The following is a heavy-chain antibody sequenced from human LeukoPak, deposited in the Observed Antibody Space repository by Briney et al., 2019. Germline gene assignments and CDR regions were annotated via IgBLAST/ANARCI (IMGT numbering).Heavy chain of an antibody. D-gene: IGHD3-16*01. CDR3: ARVIMSAYNWFDP. V-gene: IGHV3-30*04. Sequence: GRSLRLSCAASGFTFSSYAMHWVRQAPGKGLEWVAVISYDGSNKYYADSVKGRFTISRDNSKNTLYLQMNSLRAEDTAVYYCARVIMSAYNWFDPWGQGTLVTVSS. CDR2: ISYDGSNK. J-gene: IGHJ5*02. CDR1: GFTFSSYA.